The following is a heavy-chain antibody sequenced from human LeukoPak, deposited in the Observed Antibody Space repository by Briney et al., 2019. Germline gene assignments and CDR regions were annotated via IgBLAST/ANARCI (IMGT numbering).Heavy chain of an antibody. CDR3: ARDWFHAIAY. J-gene: IGHJ4*02. Sequence: GGSLRFSCAASGFTFSRYSMHWVRQIPGKGLECVSAVNDDGDRTYYADSVKAIFTISRDNAKNTLYLQMNSLRAEDTAVYYCARDWFHAIAYWGQGTLVTVSS. V-gene: IGHV3-64*02. CDR1: GFTFSRYS. CDR2: VNDDGDRT. D-gene: IGHD2/OR15-2a*01.